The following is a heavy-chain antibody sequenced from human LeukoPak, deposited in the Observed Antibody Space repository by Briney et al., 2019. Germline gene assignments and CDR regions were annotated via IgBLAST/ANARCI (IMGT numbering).Heavy chain of an antibody. V-gene: IGHV4-34*01. CDR3: STRGD. CDR2: INHSGST. CDR1: GGSFSTYY. Sequence: SETLSLTCAVYGGSFSTYYWSWVRQPPGKGLEWIGEINHSGSTNYNPSLKSRVTISANTSKGQFSPKLTSVTAADTAVYYCSTRGDWGQGTLVTVSS. J-gene: IGHJ4*02.